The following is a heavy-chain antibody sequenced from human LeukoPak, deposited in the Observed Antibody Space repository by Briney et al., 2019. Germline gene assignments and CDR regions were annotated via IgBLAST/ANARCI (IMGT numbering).Heavy chain of an antibody. D-gene: IGHD2-2*01. CDR2: ISSSGSTI. CDR1: GFTFSSYE. CDR3: AREERYCSSTSCGNPAFDY. J-gene: IGHJ4*02. Sequence: GGSLRLSCAASGFTFSSYEMNWVRQAPGKGLEWVSYISSSGSTIYYADSVKGRFTISRDNAKNSLYLRMNSLRAEDTAVYYCAREERYCSSTSCGNPAFDYWGQGTLVTVSS. V-gene: IGHV3-48*03.